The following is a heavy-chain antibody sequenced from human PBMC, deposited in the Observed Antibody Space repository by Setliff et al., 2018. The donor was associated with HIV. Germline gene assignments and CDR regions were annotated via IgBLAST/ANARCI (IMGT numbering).Heavy chain of an antibody. J-gene: IGHJ4*02. V-gene: IGHV4-31*03. CDR2: IYYSGST. CDR1: GGSISSSSYY. CDR3: ARVALGKLYYFDY. Sequence: PSETLSLTCTVSGGSISSSSYYWGWIRQHPGKGLEWIGYIYYSGSTYYNLSLKSRVTMSVDTSKNQFSLNLSSVTAADTAVYYCARVALGKLYYFDYWGQGTLVTVSS. D-gene: IGHD7-27*01.